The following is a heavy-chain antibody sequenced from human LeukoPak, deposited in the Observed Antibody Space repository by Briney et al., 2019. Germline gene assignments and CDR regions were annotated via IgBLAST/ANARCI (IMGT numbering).Heavy chain of an antibody. Sequence: GASVKVSCKTSGYTFTGYYMHWVRQAPGQGLEWMGWINPNSGGTNYAQKFQGRVTMTRDTSISTAYMELSRLRSDDTAVYFCARGRVSLSTWYSTYYYYFYMDVWGKGTTVTVSS. CDR3: ARGRVSLSTWYSTYYYYFYMDV. V-gene: IGHV1-2*02. CDR2: INPNSGGT. CDR1: GYTFTGYY. D-gene: IGHD1-1*01. J-gene: IGHJ6*03.